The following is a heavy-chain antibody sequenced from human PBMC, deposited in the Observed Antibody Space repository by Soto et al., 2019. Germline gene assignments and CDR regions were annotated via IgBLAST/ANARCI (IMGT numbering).Heavy chain of an antibody. D-gene: IGHD3-16*01. CDR3: ARGSRLRLYHEAHY. V-gene: IGHV1-8*01. Sequence: ASVKVSCKASGYTFTSYDINWVRQATGQGLEWMGWMNPNSGNTGYAQKFQGRVTMTRNTSISTAYMELSSLRSEDTAVYYCARGSRLRLYHEAHYWGQGTLVTVSS. CDR2: MNPNSGNT. CDR1: GYTFTSYD. J-gene: IGHJ4*02.